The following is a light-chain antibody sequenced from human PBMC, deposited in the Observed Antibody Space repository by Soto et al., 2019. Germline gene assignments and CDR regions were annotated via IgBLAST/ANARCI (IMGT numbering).Light chain of an antibody. CDR1: SSNIGSNT. CDR3: AAWDDSLNGRYV. CDR2: SNN. Sequence: QSVLTQPPSASGTPGQRVTISCSGSSSNIGSNTVNWYQQLPGTAPKLLIYSNNQRPSGVPGRFSGSKSGPSASLAISGLQSEDEADYYCAAWDDSLNGRYVFGTGTKVTVL. V-gene: IGLV1-44*01. J-gene: IGLJ1*01.